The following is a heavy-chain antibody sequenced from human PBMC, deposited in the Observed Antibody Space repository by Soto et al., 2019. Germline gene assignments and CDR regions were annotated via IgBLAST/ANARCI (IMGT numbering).Heavy chain of an antibody. CDR2: IPNNGSP. CDR1: GGSVITGSYH. V-gene: IGHV4-61*01. Sequence: PSETLSLTCSVSGGSVITGSYHCIWIRQPPVKGLEWIGFIPNNGSPDYNPSLKSRVVVSIDRSKNQFSLKVNSVTAADTAVYFCARIGWGGDSWGQGTLVTVSS. J-gene: IGHJ4*02. D-gene: IGHD7-27*01. CDR3: ARIGWGGDS.